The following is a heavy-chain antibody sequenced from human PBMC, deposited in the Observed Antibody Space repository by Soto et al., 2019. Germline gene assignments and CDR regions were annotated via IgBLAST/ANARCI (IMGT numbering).Heavy chain of an antibody. D-gene: IGHD6-13*01. V-gene: IGHV4-59*01. CDR1: GGSISSYY. CDR2: IYYTGST. CDR3: ARVLAAAGHYYYYGMDV. Sequence: SETLSLTCTVSGGSISSYYWSWIRQPPGKGLEWIGYIYYTGSTNYNPSFKSRVTISVDTSKNQFSLKLNSVTAADTAVYYCARVLAAAGHYYYYGMDVWGQGTTVTVSS. J-gene: IGHJ6*02.